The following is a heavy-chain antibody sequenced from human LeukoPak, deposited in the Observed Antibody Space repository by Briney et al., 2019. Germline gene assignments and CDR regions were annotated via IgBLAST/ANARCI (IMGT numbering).Heavy chain of an antibody. CDR1: GYTFTSYF. CDR2: INPNSGGT. V-gene: IGHV1-2*02. D-gene: IGHD2-15*01. J-gene: IGHJ6*03. Sequence: ASVKVSCKASGYTFTSYFMHWVRQAPGQGLEWMGWINPNSGGTNYAQKFQGRVTMTTDTSVSTAYMDLSRLTSDDTAVYYCARRGLPVFYYYMDVWGKGTTVTISS. CDR3: ARRGLPVFYYYMDV.